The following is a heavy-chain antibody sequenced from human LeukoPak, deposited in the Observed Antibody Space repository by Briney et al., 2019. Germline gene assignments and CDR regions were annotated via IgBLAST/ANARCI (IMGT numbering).Heavy chain of an antibody. Sequence: ASVKVSCKASGYTFTSYDINWVRQATGQGLEWMGWMNPNSGNTGYAQKFQGRVTITRNTSISTAYMELSSLRSEDTAVYYCARGNSRPPTRYDFWSGTEDYFDYWGQGTLVTVSS. V-gene: IGHV1-8*03. CDR2: MNPNSGNT. D-gene: IGHD3-3*01. CDR3: ARGNSRPPTRYDFWSGTEDYFDY. CDR1: GYTFTSYD. J-gene: IGHJ4*02.